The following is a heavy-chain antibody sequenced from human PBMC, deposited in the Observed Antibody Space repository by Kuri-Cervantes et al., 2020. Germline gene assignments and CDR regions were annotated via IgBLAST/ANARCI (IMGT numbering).Heavy chain of an antibody. Sequence: SETLSLTCTVSGGSVSSGSYYWSWIRQPPGKGLEWIGYIYYSGSTNYNPSLKSRVTISVDTSKNQFSLKLSSVTAADTAVYYCARGHYCSGGSCPYYYYYYMDVWGKGTTVTVSS. CDR1: GGSVSSGSYY. V-gene: IGHV4-61*01. CDR2: IYYSGST. CDR3: ARGHYCSGGSCPYYYYYYMDV. J-gene: IGHJ6*03. D-gene: IGHD2-15*01.